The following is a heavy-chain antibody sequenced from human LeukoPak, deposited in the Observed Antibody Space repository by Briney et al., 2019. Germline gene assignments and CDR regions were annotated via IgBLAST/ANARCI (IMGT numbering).Heavy chain of an antibody. V-gene: IGHV4-59*01. D-gene: IGHD1-1*01. CDR1: GGSINNYY. CDR2: ASHSGST. J-gene: IGHJ3*02. Sequence: PSETLSLTCTVSGGSINNYYWSWIRQPPGKGLEWIGYASHSGSTNSSPSLKSRVSISVDTSKNQISLKLSSVTAADTAVYYCARTNWNDRTPNIWGQGTMVTVSS. CDR3: ARTNWNDRTPNI.